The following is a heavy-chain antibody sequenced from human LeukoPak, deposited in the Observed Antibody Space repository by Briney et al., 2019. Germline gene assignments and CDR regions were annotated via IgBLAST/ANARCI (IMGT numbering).Heavy chain of an antibody. CDR3: ASLYSGYDLAYFDY. V-gene: IGHV4-59*01. CDR2: IYYSGST. CDR1: GGSISSYY. D-gene: IGHD5-12*01. Sequence: SETLSLTCTVSGGSISSYYWSWIRQPPGRGLEWLGYIYYSGSTNYNPSLKSRVTISVDTPKNQFSLKLSSVTAADTAVYYCASLYSGYDLAYFDYWGQGTLVTVSS. J-gene: IGHJ4*02.